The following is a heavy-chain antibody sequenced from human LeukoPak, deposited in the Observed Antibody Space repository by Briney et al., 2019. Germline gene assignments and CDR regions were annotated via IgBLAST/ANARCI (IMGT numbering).Heavy chain of an antibody. J-gene: IGHJ4*02. V-gene: IGHV1-18*01. CDR3: ARGGPFDY. CDR2: LSTYNGNT. Sequence: ASVKVSCKASGYTFTSYAMHWVRQAPGQGLEWMGRLSTYNGNTNYAQKLQGRVTMTTDTSTSTAYMELRSLRSDDTAVYYCARGGPFDYWGQGTLVTVSS. CDR1: GYTFTSYA.